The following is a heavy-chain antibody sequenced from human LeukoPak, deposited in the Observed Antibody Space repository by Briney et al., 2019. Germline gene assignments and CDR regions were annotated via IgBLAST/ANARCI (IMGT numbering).Heavy chain of an antibody. D-gene: IGHD3-22*01. CDR2: IYTSGST. Sequence: SETLSLTCTVSGGSFSSYYWSWIRQPAGKGLEWMGRIYTSGSTNYNPSLKSRVTMSVDTSKNQFSLKLSSVTAADTAVYYCARAVDSSGYTPYYFDCWGQGTLVTVSS. CDR1: GGSFSSYY. V-gene: IGHV4-4*07. J-gene: IGHJ4*02. CDR3: ARAVDSSGYTPYYFDC.